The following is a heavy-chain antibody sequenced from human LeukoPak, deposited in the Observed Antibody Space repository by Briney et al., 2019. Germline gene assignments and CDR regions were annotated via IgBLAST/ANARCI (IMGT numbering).Heavy chain of an antibody. CDR3: TKRRPTGSVTVDEY. D-gene: IGHD2-21*02. CDR2: VNYNSANR. CDR1: GFTFSSFT. J-gene: IGHJ4*02. V-gene: IGHV3-23*01. Sequence: GGSLRLSCTTSGFTFSSFTMSWVRQTPEKGLEWVATVNYNSANRWHADSVKGRFTISRDNSKNTLYLQMHSLRVDDTALYYCTKRRPTGSVTVDEYWGQGALVTVSS.